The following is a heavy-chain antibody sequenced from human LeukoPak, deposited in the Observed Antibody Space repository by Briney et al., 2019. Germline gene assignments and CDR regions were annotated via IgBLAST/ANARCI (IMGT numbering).Heavy chain of an antibody. J-gene: IGHJ6*03. CDR3: ARIDVDIVATTYYYYYMDV. Sequence: SETLSLTCTVSGGSISSYYWSWIRQPPGKGLEWIGYIYYSGSTNYNPSLKSRVTISVDTSKNQFSLKLSSVTAADTAVYYCARIDVDIVATTYYYYYMDVWGKGTTVTVSS. V-gene: IGHV4-59*01. D-gene: IGHD5-12*01. CDR2: IYYSGST. CDR1: GGSISSYY.